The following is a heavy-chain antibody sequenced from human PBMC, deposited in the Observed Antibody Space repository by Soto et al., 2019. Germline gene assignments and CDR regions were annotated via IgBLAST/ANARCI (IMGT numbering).Heavy chain of an antibody. CDR3: AKDSQRYSSSWSNCD. J-gene: IGHJ4*02. CDR2: ISGSGVRT. V-gene: IGHV3-23*01. Sequence: GGSMRLSCAASGFTFSSYAMSWVRQATGKGVEWVSAISGSGVRTYDADSVKGRFTISRDNSKNTLYLQINSLRAEYTAVYYCAKDSQRYSSSWSNCDWGQGTLVTVS. D-gene: IGHD6-13*01. CDR1: GFTFSSYA.